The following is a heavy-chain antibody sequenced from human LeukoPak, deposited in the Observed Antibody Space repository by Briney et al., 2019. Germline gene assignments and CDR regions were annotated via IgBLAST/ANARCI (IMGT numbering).Heavy chain of an antibody. CDR3: ARAERYYDILTGFYGGPLDY. D-gene: IGHD3-9*01. J-gene: IGHJ4*02. Sequence: GGSLRLSCAASGFTFSSYEMNWVRQAPGKGLEWVSYISSGGTTVHYVDSVKGRFTISRDNAKNSLYLQMNSLRAEDTALYYCARAERYYDILTGFYGGPLDYWGQGTLVTVSS. CDR2: ISSGGTTV. V-gene: IGHV3-48*03. CDR1: GFTFSSYE.